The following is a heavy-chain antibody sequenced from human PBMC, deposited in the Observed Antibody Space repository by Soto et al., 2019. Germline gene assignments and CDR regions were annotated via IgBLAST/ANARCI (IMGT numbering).Heavy chain of an antibody. Sequence: EVQLLESGGGLVQPGGSLRLSCAASGFTFSSYAMSWVRQAPGKGLEWVSAISGSGGSTYYADSVKGRFTISRDNSKNKLYLQMTSLRAEDTTVYYCAKVRTMVRGVISNWFDPWGQGTLVTVFS. CDR1: GFTFSSYA. CDR2: ISGSGGST. CDR3: AKVRTMVRGVISNWFDP. J-gene: IGHJ5*02. D-gene: IGHD3-10*01. V-gene: IGHV3-23*01.